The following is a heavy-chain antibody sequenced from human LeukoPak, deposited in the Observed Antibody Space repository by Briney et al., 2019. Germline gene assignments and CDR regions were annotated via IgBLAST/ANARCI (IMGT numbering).Heavy chain of an antibody. CDR3: ARDIQTDSY. D-gene: IGHD2-21*01. CDR1: GYTFTGYY. V-gene: IGHV1-2*02. CDR2: INPNSGGT. J-gene: IGHJ4*02. Sequence: GASVKVSCKASGYTFTGYYMHWVRQAPGQGLEWMGWINPNSGGTNYAQKFQGRVTMTRDTSISTAYMELSSLRSEDTAVYYCARDIQTDSYWGQGTLVTVSS.